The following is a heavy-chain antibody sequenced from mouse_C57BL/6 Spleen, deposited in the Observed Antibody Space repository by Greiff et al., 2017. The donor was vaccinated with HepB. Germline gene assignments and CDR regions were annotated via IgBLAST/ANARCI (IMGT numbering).Heavy chain of an antibody. CDR2: IDPSDSYT. D-gene: IGHD2-4*01. CDR3: ARADIWDYDEGY. CDR1: GYTFTSYW. J-gene: IGHJ2*01. Sequence: QVQLQQPGAELVKPGASVKLSCKASGYTFTSYWMQWVKQRPGQGLEWIGEIDPSDSYTNYNQKFKGKATLTVDTSSSTAYMQLSSLTSEDSAVYYCARADIWDYDEGYWGQGTTLTVSS. V-gene: IGHV1-50*01.